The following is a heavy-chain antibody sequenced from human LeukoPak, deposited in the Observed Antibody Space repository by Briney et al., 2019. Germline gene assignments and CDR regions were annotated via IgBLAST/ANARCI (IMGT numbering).Heavy chain of an antibody. CDR3: ARDSMVTGWFDP. CDR1: GGTFSSYA. D-gene: IGHD2-8*01. Sequence: ASVKVSCKASGGTFSSYAISWVRQAPGQGLEWMGRITPILGIANYAQKFQGRVTITADKSTSTAYMELSSLRSEDTAVYYCARDSMVTGWFDPWGQGTLVTVSS. J-gene: IGHJ5*02. CDR2: ITPILGIA. V-gene: IGHV1-69*04.